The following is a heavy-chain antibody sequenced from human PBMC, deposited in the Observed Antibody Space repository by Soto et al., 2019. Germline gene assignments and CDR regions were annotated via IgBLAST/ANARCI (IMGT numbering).Heavy chain of an antibody. Sequence: QVQLVESGGGVVQPGRSLRLSCAASGFTFSSYAMHWVRQAPGKGLEWVAVISYDGSNKYYADSVKGRFTISRDNSKNTLYLQMNSLRAEDTAVYYCASLLLYGDPTLSILNFDYWGQGTLVTVSS. D-gene: IGHD4-17*01. V-gene: IGHV3-30-3*01. CDR3: ASLLLYGDPTLSILNFDY. CDR1: GFTFSSYA. CDR2: ISYDGSNK. J-gene: IGHJ4*02.